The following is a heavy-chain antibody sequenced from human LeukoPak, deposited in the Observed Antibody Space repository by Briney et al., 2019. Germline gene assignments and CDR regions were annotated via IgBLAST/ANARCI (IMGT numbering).Heavy chain of an antibody. D-gene: IGHD6-13*01. V-gene: IGHV3-23*01. CDR3: AKRNSSSLDH. Sequence: PGGSLRLSCAASGFTFSSYAMHWVRQAPGKGLEGVSAISGSGGSTYYADSVKGRFIISRDNSKNTLYLQMNSLRAEDTAVYYCAKRNSSSLDHWGQGTLVTVSS. CDR1: GFTFSSYA. J-gene: IGHJ5*02. CDR2: ISGSGGST.